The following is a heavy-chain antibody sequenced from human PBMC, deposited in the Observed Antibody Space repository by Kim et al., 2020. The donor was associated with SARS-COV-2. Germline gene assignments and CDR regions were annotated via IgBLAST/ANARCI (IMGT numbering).Heavy chain of an antibody. D-gene: IGHD3-3*01. CDR3: AKADYDIWSGYSGPCRY. CDR2: ISYDGSNK. Sequence: GGSLRLSCAASGFTFSSYGMHWVRQAPGKGLEWVAVISYDGSNKYYADSVKGRFTISRDNSKNTLYLQMNSLRAEDTAVYYCAKADYDIWSGYSGPCRYWGQGTLVTVSS. V-gene: IGHV3-30*18. CDR1: GFTFSSYG. J-gene: IGHJ4*02.